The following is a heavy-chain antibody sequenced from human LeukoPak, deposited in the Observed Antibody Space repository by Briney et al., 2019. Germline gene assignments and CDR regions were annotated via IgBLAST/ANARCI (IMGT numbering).Heavy chain of an antibody. V-gene: IGHV4-31*03. J-gene: IGHJ4*02. CDR1: GGSISSGGYY. CDR3: AREAWGDSYAPPRRGIDY. CDR2: IYYSGST. D-gene: IGHD5-18*01. Sequence: PSQTLSLTCTVSGGSISSGGYYWSWIRQHPGKGLEWIGYIYYSGSTYYNPSLKSRVTISVDTSKNQFSLKLSSVTAADTAVYYCAREAWGDSYAPPRRGIDYWGQGTLVTVSS.